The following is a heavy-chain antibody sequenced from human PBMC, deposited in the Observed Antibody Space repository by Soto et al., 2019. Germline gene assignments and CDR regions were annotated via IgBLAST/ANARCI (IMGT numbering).Heavy chain of an antibody. CDR1: EFSFSRYA. D-gene: IGHD4-17*01. J-gene: IGHJ4*02. CDR2: LGPDGRNT. V-gene: IGHV3-23*01. Sequence: GGSLRLSCVASEFSFSRYAMTWVRQAAGKGLQWVAGLGPDGRNTFYGESVRGRFTISRDNSRNTLYLQMSSLRAEDTAVYFCVKQMTTWTDSFFDFRGQGIQVTVSS. CDR3: VKQMTTWTDSFFDF.